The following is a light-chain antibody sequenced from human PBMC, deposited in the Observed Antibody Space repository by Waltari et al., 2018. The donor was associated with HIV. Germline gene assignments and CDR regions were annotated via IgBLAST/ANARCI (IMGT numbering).Light chain of an antibody. J-gene: IGLJ2*01. CDR1: KLGDQY. V-gene: IGLV3-1*01. CDR2: QDS. Sequence: SYELTQPPSVSVSPGQTASITCSGDKLGDQYACWYQQKPGQYPVLVIYQDSKRPSGIPERFSGSNAGNTATLTSRGTQAMDEADYYCQAWDSSTAVVFGGGTKLTV. CDR3: QAWDSSTAVV.